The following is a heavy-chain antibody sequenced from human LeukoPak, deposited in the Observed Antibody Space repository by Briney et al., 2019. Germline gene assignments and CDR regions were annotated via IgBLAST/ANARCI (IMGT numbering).Heavy chain of an antibody. J-gene: IGHJ3*02. CDR3: AREKNVDPAPFSTAENDAFYI. CDR1: GGSFSGYY. V-gene: IGHV4-34*01. CDR2: INHSGGT. D-gene: IGHD5-18*01. Sequence: SETLSLTCAVYGGSFSGYYWSWIRQPPGKGLEWIGEINHSGGTNYNPSLKSRVTISLDTSKNQFSLKLSSVTAADTAVYFCAREKNVDPAPFSTAENDAFYIWGKGTMVTVSS.